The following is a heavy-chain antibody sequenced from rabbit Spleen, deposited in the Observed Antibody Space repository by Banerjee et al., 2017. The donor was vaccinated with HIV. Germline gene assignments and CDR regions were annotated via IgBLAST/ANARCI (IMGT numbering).Heavy chain of an antibody. D-gene: IGHD2-1*01. CDR1: GVSFSFSSY. J-gene: IGHJ2*01. Sequence: QEQLEESGGGLVKPGASLTLTCTASGVSFSFSSYMCWVRQAPGKGLEWISCIEVGSSGFTYFATWAKGRFTISKSSSTTVTLQMTSLTAADTATYFCARGYDEYRSDAFDPWGQGTLVTVS. CDR3: ARGYDEYRSDAFDP. V-gene: IGHV1S45*01. CDR2: IEVGSSGFT.